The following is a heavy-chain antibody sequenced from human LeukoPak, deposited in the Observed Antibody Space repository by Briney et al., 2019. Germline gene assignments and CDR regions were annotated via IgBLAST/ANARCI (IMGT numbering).Heavy chain of an antibody. CDR3: ARDLRAGGTWSYGVYFDL. J-gene: IGHJ2*01. Sequence: GGSLRLSCAASRFTFSDYYMTWVRQAPGRGLEWVANIKEDGSEKNYVDSVKGRFTISRDNAKNSVYLLLNSLTPEDRAVYYCARDLRAGGTWSYGVYFDLWGRGTLVTVSS. CDR1: RFTFSDYY. CDR2: IKEDGSEK. D-gene: IGHD4-17*01. V-gene: IGHV3-7*01.